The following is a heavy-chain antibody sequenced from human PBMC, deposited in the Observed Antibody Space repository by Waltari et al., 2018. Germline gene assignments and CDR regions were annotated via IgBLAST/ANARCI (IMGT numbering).Heavy chain of an antibody. CDR2: SSWDGKNN. CDR1: GLRFRDNA. CDR3: ARGPLRYFDL. Sequence: QVHLVEAGGGVVHHGMYLRLSCTASGLRFRDNAMHWIRQAPGKGLEWVTISSWDGKNNYYADSLKGRFTVSRDNSNNTLFLQMFGLRSDDTAMYYCARGPLRYFDLWGRGTLVLVSS. V-gene: IGHV3-30*04. J-gene: IGHJ2*01.